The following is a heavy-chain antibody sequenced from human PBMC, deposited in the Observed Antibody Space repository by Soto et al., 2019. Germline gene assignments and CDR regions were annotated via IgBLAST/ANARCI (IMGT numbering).Heavy chain of an antibody. J-gene: IGHJ5*02. CDR3: ARDPSNWFDP. Sequence: PSETLSLTCAVSGVSIGSGGYSWSWIRQSPGKGLEWIGYIFYSGSTHYNPSLKSRVTISVDRSKNQFSLRLTSVTAADTAMYFCARDPSNWFDPWGQGTLVTVS. CDR1: GVSIGSGGYS. CDR2: IFYSGST. V-gene: IGHV4-30-2*06.